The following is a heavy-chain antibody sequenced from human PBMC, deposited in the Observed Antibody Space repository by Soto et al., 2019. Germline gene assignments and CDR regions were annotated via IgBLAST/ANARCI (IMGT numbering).Heavy chain of an antibody. J-gene: IGHJ4*02. V-gene: IGHV4-39*01. CDR1: GGSISSSSYY. D-gene: IGHD4-17*01. Sequence: SETLSLTCTVSGGSISSSSYYWGWIRQPPGKGLEWIGSIYYSGSTYYNPSLKSRVTISVDTSKNQFSLKLSSVTAADTAVYYCARGHDYGDYANDYWGQGTLVTVSS. CDR2: IYYSGST. CDR3: ARGHDYGDYANDY.